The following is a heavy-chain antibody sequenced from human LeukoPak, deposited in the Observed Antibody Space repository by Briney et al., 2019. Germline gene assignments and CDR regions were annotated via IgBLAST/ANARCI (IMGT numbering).Heavy chain of an antibody. D-gene: IGHD3-16*01. J-gene: IGHJ3*02. CDR2: ISGSSRYV. CDR3: ARDAGDLNDAFDI. Sequence: GGSLRLSCAASGFTFSSYSMNWVRQAPGKGREWVSFISGSSRYVYYADSVRGRFTISRDNAKNSLYLQMNSLRPEDTAVYFCARDAGDLNDAFDIWGQGTMVSVSS. CDR1: GFTFSSYS. V-gene: IGHV3-21*01.